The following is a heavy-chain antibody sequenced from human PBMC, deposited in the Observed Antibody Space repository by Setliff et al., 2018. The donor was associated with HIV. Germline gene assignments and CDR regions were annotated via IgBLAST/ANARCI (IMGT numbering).Heavy chain of an antibody. D-gene: IGHD2-8*01. CDR2: ISPDGNRY. V-gene: IGHV3-7*03. J-gene: IGHJ5*02. Sequence: GESLKISCAASGFTLSGYWMHWVRQAPGKGLEWVASISPDGNRYHCVGSVKGRFTASRDNAKTSLYLQMNSLRAEDTAMYYCARVLLRTNAVYGVVSNRFDPWGQGTLVTVSS. CDR1: GFTLSGYW. CDR3: ARVLLRTNAVYGVVSNRFDP.